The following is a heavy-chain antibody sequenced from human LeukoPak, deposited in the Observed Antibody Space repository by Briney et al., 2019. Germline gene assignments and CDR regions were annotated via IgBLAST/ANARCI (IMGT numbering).Heavy chain of an antibody. CDR3: ARSEGPLDY. CDR1: GFTFSTSN. V-gene: IGHV3-48*02. CDR2: ITSSSTTI. Sequence: HPGGSLRLSCAASGFTFSTSNMNWVRQAPGKGLEWVSYITSSSTTIYYADSVKGRFTISRDNAKNSLYLQMDSLREDDTAVYYCARSEGPLDYWGQGTLVTASS. J-gene: IGHJ4*02.